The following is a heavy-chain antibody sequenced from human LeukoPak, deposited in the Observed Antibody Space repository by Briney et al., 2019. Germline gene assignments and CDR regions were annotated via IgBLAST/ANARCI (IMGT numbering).Heavy chain of an antibody. D-gene: IGHD4-17*01. CDR3: ARESGSVTSEVDFDY. CDR2: IRQDGSQK. Sequence: PGGSLRLSCAASGFTFCSYGMSWVRPAPGKGLEWVDTIRQDGSQKYYVDSVKGRFTISRDNAKNSLYLQMNSLRAEDTAVYYCARESGSVTSEVDFDYWGQGTLVTVSS. CDR1: GFTFCSYG. J-gene: IGHJ4*02. V-gene: IGHV3-7*01.